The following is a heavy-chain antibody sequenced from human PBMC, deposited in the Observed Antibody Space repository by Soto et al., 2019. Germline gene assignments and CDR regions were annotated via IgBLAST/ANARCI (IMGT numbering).Heavy chain of an antibody. Sequence: QVQLVESGGGVVQPGRSLRLSCAASGFSFSSYSIHWVRQAPSKGLEWVAVISYDGVNKYYADSVKGRFTISRDNSKNTLYLQMYNLRAEDTAMYFCAREWAVADIAMFAPWGQGTLVTVSS. V-gene: IGHV3-30*04. J-gene: IGHJ5*02. CDR3: AREWAVADIAMFAP. D-gene: IGHD6-19*01. CDR2: ISYDGVNK. CDR1: GFSFSSYS.